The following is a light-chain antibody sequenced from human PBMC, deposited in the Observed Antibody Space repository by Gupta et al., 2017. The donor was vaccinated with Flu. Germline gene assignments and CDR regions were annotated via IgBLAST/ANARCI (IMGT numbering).Light chain of an antibody. J-gene: IGLJ1*01. CDR1: GGRKKD. Sequence: QTARSTCAGDGGRKKDAEWYQQKAGQAAGLVIYEDSKRPDGSPERFSGSSSGTIATLTISGAQVEDEADYYCYSTDSSGNHRGVFGTGTKVTVL. CDR3: YSTDSSGNHRGV. V-gene: IGLV3-10*01. CDR2: EDS.